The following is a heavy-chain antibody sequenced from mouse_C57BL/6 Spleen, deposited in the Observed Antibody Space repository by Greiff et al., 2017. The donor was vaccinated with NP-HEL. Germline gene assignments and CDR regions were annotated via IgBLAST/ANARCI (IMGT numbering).Heavy chain of an antibody. CDR1: GFTFSSYG. CDR2: ISSGGSYT. Sequence: EVQGVESGGDLVKPGGSLKLSCAASGFTFSSYGMSWVRQTPDKRLEWVATISSGGSYTYYPDSVKGRFTISRDNAKNTLYLQMSSLKSEDTAMYYCARLGGSSPFAYWGQGTLVTVSA. CDR3: ARLGGSSPFAY. D-gene: IGHD1-1*01. V-gene: IGHV5-6*01. J-gene: IGHJ3*01.